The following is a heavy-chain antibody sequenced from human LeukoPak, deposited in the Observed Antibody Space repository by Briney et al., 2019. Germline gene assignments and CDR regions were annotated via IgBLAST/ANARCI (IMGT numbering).Heavy chain of an antibody. Sequence: YPGGSLRLSCAASGFTFSTYWMSWIRQPPGKGLEWIGYIFYSGGTNYNPSLKSRVTMSVDTSKTQFSLKLSSVTAADTAVYYCARGVGLHVYYFDYWGQGSLVTVSS. V-gene: IGHV4-59*01. CDR1: GFTFSTYW. D-gene: IGHD3-16*01. J-gene: IGHJ4*02. CDR3: ARGVGLHVYYFDY. CDR2: IFYSGGT.